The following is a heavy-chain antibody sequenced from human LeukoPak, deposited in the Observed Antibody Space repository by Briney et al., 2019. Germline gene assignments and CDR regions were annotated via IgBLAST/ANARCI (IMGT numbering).Heavy chain of an antibody. CDR2: IYHSGST. Sequence: SETLSLTCAVSGGSISSSNRWSWVRQPPGKGLEWIGEIYHSGSTNYNPSLKSRVTISVDKSKNQFSLKLSSVTAADTAVYYCARRRWHFRGGYYFDYWGQGTLVTVSS. J-gene: IGHJ4*02. V-gene: IGHV4-4*02. CDR3: ARRRWHFRGGYYFDY. CDR1: GGSISSSNR. D-gene: IGHD2-15*01.